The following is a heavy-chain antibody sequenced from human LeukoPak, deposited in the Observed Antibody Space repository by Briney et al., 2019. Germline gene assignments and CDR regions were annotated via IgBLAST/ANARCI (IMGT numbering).Heavy chain of an antibody. J-gene: IGHJ4*02. V-gene: IGHV4-30-4*01. Sequence: PSETLSLTCTVSGGSISSGDYYWSWIRLPPGKGLEWIGYIYYSGSTYYNPSLKSRVTISVDTSKNQFSLKLSSVTAADTAVYYCARAPYYYDSSGHHFDYWGQGTLVTVSS. CDR3: ARAPYYYDSSGHHFDY. CDR2: IYYSGST. D-gene: IGHD3-22*01. CDR1: GGSISSGDYY.